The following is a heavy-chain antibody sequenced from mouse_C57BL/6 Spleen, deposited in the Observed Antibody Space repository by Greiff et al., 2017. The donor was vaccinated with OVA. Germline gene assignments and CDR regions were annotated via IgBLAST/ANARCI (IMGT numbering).Heavy chain of an antibody. CDR1: GYSFTGYY. CDR3: ASHGDYDAFAY. D-gene: IGHD2-4*01. J-gene: IGHJ3*01. CDR2: IYPYNGVS. V-gene: IGHV1-31*01. Sequence: VQLKESGPELVKPGASVKISCKASGYSFTGYYMHWVKQSHGNILDWIGYIYPYNGVSSYNQKFKGKATLTVDKSSSTAYMELRSLTSEDSAVYYCASHGDYDAFAYWGQGTLVTVSA.